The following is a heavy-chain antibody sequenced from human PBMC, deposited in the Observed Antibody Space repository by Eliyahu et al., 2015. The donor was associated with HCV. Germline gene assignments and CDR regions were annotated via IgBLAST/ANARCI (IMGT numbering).Heavy chain of an antibody. CDR1: GFNFNSYW. CDR2: IKRDGSEK. D-gene: IGHD6-13*01. CDR3: ATSYTSSWHYGMDV. Sequence: EVLLEESGGGLVXPGESLXLSCVASGFNFNSYWXXWXRQAXGXGLEWVASIKRDGSEKYYVDSVKGRFTISRDNANSSLYLQMNSLRAEDTAVFYCATSYTSSWHYGMDVWGRGTTVTVSS. J-gene: IGHJ6*02. V-gene: IGHV3-7*01.